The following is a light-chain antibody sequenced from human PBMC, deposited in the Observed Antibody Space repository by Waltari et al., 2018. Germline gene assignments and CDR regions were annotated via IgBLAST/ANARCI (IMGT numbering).Light chain of an antibody. CDR2: GNS. V-gene: IGLV1-40*01. CDR3: QSYDSSLSALVV. CDR1: SSNIGAGYA. Sequence: QSVLTPPPSVSGAPGQRVTTPCTGSSSNIGAGYAVPWYQQLPGTAPKLLIYGNSNRPSGVPDRFSGSKSGTSASLAITGLQAEDEADYYCQSYDSSLSALVVFGGGTKLTVL. J-gene: IGLJ2*01.